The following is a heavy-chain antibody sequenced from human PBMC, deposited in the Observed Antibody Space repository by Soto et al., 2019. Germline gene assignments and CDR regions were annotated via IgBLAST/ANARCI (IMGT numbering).Heavy chain of an antibody. CDR3: ARGLGYCSGGSCSDAFDI. CDR1: GGTFSSYT. Sequence: SVKVSCKASGGTFSSYTISWVRQAPGQGLEWMGRIIPILGIANYAQKFQGRVTITADKSTSTAYMELSSLRSEDTAVYYCARGLGYCSGGSCSDAFDIWGQGTMVTVSS. V-gene: IGHV1-69*02. J-gene: IGHJ3*02. D-gene: IGHD2-15*01. CDR2: IIPILGIA.